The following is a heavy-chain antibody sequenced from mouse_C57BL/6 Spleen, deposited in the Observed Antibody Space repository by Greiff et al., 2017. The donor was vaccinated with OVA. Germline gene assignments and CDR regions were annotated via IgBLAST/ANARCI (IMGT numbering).Heavy chain of an antibody. V-gene: IGHV5-17*01. Sequence: DVMLVESGGGLVKPGGSLKLSCAASGFTFSDYGMHWVRQAPEKGLEWVAYISSGSSTIYYADTVKGRFTISRDNAKNTLFLQMTSLRSEDTAMYYCARRLTGSFAYWGQGTLVTVSA. J-gene: IGHJ3*01. CDR2: ISSGSSTI. CDR1: GFTFSDYG. D-gene: IGHD4-1*01. CDR3: ARRLTGSFAY.